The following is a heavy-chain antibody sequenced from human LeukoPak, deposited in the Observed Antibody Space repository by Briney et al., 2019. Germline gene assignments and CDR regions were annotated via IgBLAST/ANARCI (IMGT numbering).Heavy chain of an antibody. V-gene: IGHV1-2*02. CDR1: GYVFASHW. CDR2: IKPDSGQT. J-gene: IGHJ4*02. D-gene: IGHD2-2*01. CDR3: ARDYPHQRFDI. Sequence: GASVKVSCRASGYVFASHWVHWFRQAPGRGLEWVGFIKPDSGQTGLAQSLQGRVTLTRDTSISTVYMELNGLTSDDTAVYFCARDYPHQRFDIWGQGTLVTVSS.